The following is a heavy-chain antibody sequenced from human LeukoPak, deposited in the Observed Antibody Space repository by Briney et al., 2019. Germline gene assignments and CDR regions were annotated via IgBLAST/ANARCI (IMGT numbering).Heavy chain of an antibody. CDR2: IVSSGSTK. CDR1: GFTFSDYY. CDR3: ARARGSYSFDY. J-gene: IGHJ4*02. Sequence: GGSLRLSCAASGFTFSDYYMGWMRQAPGKGLEWVSYIVSSGSTKYSADSVKGRFTISRDNAKNSLSLQMNSLRAEDTAIYYCARARGSYSFDYWGQGTLVTVS. V-gene: IGHV3-11*01. D-gene: IGHD3-10*01.